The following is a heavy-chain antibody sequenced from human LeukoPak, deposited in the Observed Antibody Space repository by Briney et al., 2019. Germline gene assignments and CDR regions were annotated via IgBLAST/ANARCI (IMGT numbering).Heavy chain of an antibody. CDR3: TSLSYDYVWGSYPMDY. CDR2: IRSKANSYAT. Sequence: GGSLRLSCAASGFTFSGSAMHWVRQASGKGLEGVGRIRSKANSYATAYAASVKGRFTISRDYSKNTAYLQMNSLKTEDTAVYYCTSLSYDYVWGSYPMDYWGQGTLVTVSS. V-gene: IGHV3-73*01. CDR1: GFTFSGSA. J-gene: IGHJ4*02. D-gene: IGHD3-16*02.